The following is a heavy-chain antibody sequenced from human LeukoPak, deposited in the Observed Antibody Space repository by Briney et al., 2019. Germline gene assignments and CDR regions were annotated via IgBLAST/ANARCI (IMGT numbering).Heavy chain of an antibody. CDR1: GFTFSSYA. J-gene: IGHJ6*02. CDR2: ISYDGSNK. CDR3: AKVLVVVPAAVYYYYGMDV. D-gene: IGHD2-2*01. V-gene: IGHV3-30*18. Sequence: QPGGSLRLSCAASGFTFSSYAMSWVRQAPGKGLEWVAVISYDGSNKYYADSVKGRFTISRDNSKNTLYLQMNSLRAEDTAVYYCAKVLVVVPAAVYYYYGMDVWGQGTTVTVSS.